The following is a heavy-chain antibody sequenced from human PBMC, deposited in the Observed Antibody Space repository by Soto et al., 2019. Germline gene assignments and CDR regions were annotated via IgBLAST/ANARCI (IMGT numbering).Heavy chain of an antibody. Sequence: QVQLVQSGAEVKKPGASVKVSCKASGYTFTSYDTTSVRKATGQGLEWMGWMNPNSGNTGYAQKFQGRVTMTRNTSRSTAHLQLSCLSSELTAVYFCARSTNADGDRHWCQGALVTGSS. CDR1: GYTFTSYD. V-gene: IGHV1-8*01. CDR2: MNPNSGNT. CDR3: ARSTNADGDRH. D-gene: IGHD4-17*01. J-gene: IGHJ4*02.